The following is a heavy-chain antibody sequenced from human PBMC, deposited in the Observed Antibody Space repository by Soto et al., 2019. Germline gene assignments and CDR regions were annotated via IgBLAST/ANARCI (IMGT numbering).Heavy chain of an antibody. D-gene: IGHD3-10*01. Sequence: EVQLLESGGGLVQPGGSLRLSCAASGFTFSTYAMSWVRQAPGKGLEWVSGLSGSGGSTNYADSVKGRFTISRDNSMNTLYLQMSSRRAEDTAVYYCAKRRCGSGSYAGDYWGQGTLVTVSS. CDR1: GFTFSTYA. CDR2: LSGSGGST. V-gene: IGHV3-23*01. J-gene: IGHJ4*02. CDR3: AKRRCGSGSYAGDY.